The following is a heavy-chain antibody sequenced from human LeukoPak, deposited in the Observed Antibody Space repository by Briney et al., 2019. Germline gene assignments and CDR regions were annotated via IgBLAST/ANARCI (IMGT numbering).Heavy chain of an antibody. D-gene: IGHD1-1*01. CDR3: ARALAGTEGWFTS. Sequence: SQTLSLTCAISVDSVSSNSVTWNWIRQSPSRGLEWLRRTYYRSKWYHDYSAAVKSRITVSPDTSKNQFSLQLSSMTPGDTAVYYCARALAGTEGWFTSWGQGSLVTVSS. CDR2: TYYRSKWYH. CDR1: VDSVSSNSVT. V-gene: IGHV6-1*01. J-gene: IGHJ5*02.